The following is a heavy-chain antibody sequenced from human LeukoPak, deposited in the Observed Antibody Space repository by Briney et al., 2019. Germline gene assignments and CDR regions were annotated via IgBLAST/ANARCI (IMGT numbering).Heavy chain of an antibody. CDR2: ISRSSSTI. V-gene: IGHV3-48*01. Sequence: GGSLRLSCAASGFTFSTYAMSWVRQAPGKGLEWVSQISRSSSTIYYADSVKGRFIISRDNARNSVFLQMNSLRAEDTAVYYCARDAYSSSRNDYWGQGTLVTVSS. CDR1: GFTFSTYA. CDR3: ARDAYSSSRNDY. J-gene: IGHJ4*02. D-gene: IGHD6-13*01.